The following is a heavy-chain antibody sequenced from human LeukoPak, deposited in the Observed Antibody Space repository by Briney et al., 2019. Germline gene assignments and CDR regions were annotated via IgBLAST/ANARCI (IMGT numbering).Heavy chain of an antibody. V-gene: IGHV4-4*07. Sequence: SETLSLTCTVSGGSISSYYWSWIRQPAGKGLEWIGRIYTSGSTNYNPSLKSRVTMSVDTSKNQFSLKLSSVTAADTAVYYCAKDMAALWFGEQFGLFDYWGQGTLVTVSS. CDR1: GGSISSYY. D-gene: IGHD3-10*01. J-gene: IGHJ4*02. CDR3: AKDMAALWFGEQFGLFDY. CDR2: IYTSGST.